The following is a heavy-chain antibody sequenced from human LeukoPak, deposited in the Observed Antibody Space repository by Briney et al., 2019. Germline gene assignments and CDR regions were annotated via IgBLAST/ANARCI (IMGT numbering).Heavy chain of an antibody. CDR1: GYTFTDYY. CDR2: FNPNSGGT. J-gene: IGHJ4*02. CDR3: ARDEVGPFDY. D-gene: IGHD1-26*01. Sequence: ASVKVSCKASGYTFTDYYMHWVRQAPGQGLEWMGWFNPNSGGTIYVQKFQGRVTMTRDTSISTAYMEVSSLRPDDTAVYYCARDEVGPFDYWGQGTLVTVSS. V-gene: IGHV1-2*02.